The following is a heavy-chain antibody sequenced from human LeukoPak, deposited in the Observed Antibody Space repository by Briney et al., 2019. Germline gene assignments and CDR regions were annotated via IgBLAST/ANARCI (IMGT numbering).Heavy chain of an antibody. CDR2: ISGSGGST. V-gene: IGHV3-23*01. Sequence: PGGSLRLSRVDSVFTFLSYSLSGVRQALGKGLEWVSAISGSGGSTYYADSVKGRFTISRDNSKNTLYLQMNSLRAEDTAVYYCAKDAPAVLRYFDWLFYDYWGQGTLVTVSS. CDR1: VFTFLSYS. J-gene: IGHJ4*02. CDR3: AKDAPAVLRYFDWLFYDY. D-gene: IGHD3-9*01.